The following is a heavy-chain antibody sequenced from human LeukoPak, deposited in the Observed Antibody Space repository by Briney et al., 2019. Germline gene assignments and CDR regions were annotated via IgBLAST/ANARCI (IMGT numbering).Heavy chain of an antibody. V-gene: IGHV3-30*03. J-gene: IGHJ4*02. D-gene: IGHD3-16*01. CDR3: ARDGGAVYYFDY. CDR1: GFTFSSYS. CDR2: ISYDGSNK. Sequence: GGSLRLSCAASGFTFSSYSMNWVRQAPGKGLEWVAVISYDGSNKYYADSVKGRFTISRDNSKNTLYLQMNSLRAEDTAVYYCARDGGAVYYFDYWGQGTLVTVSS.